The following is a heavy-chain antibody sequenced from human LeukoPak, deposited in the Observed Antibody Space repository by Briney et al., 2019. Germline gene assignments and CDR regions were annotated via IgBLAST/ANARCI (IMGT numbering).Heavy chain of an antibody. CDR1: GFTFSNCA. J-gene: IGHJ6*02. Sequence: GGSLRLSCAASGFTFSNCAMSWVRQAPGKGLEWVSAISGSGGSTYYADSVKGRFTISRDNSKNTLYLQMNSLRAEDTAVYYCAKLTTVKSEDGMDVWGQGTTVTVSS. CDR3: AKLTTVKSEDGMDV. D-gene: IGHD4-17*01. CDR2: ISGSGGST. V-gene: IGHV3-23*01.